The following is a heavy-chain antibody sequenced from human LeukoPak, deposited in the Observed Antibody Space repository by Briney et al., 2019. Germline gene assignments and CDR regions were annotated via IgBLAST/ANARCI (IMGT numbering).Heavy chain of an antibody. CDR2: ISSSGSTI. CDR3: ARGATSYMDV. V-gene: IGHV3-48*04. D-gene: IGHD1-26*01. CDR1: GFTFSSYA. Sequence: GGSLRLSCAASGFTFSSYAMSWVRQAPGKGLEWVSHISSSGSTIYYADSVEGRFTISRDNAKNSLYLQMNSLRAEDTAVYYCARGATSYMDVWGKGTTVTVSS. J-gene: IGHJ6*03.